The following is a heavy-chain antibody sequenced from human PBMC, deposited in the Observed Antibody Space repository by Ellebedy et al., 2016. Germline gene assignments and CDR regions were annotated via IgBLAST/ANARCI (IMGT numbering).Heavy chain of an antibody. CDR2: INTDGRST. D-gene: IGHD5-18*01. Sequence: GESLKISXAASGITFSNYWMHWVRQAPGKGPVWVSHINTDGRSTNYADSVKGRFTISRDNAHNTLYLQMNSLRAEDTAVYFCAGGYRYGLDYWGQGTLVTVSS. V-gene: IGHV3-74*01. CDR1: GITFSNYW. J-gene: IGHJ4*02. CDR3: AGGYRYGLDY.